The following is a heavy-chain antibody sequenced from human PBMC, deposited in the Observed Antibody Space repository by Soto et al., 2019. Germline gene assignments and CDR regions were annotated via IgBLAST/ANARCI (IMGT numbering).Heavy chain of an antibody. V-gene: IGHV4-4*07. D-gene: IGHD1-26*01. CDR1: GGCISSYD. J-gene: IGHJ4*02. Sequence: PXATLSRTCTVPGGCISSYDWSWIRQPAGKGLEWIGRIYTSGSTNYNPSLKSRVTMSVDTSKNQFSLKLSSVTAADTAVYYCAREGAAGGHDYCGQGTLVTVYS. CDR2: IYTSGST. CDR3: AREGAAGGHDY.